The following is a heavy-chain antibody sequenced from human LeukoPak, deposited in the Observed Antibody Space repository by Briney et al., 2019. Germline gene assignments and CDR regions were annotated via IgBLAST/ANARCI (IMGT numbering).Heavy chain of an antibody. V-gene: IGHV4-59*01. CDR1: GGSISSYY. CDR3: ARDIRDSKTGDYYYYMDV. D-gene: IGHD7-27*01. CDR2: IYYSGST. Sequence: SETLSLTCTVSGGSISSYYWSWIRQPPGKGLEWIGYIYYSGSTNYNPSLKSRVTISVDTSKNQFSLELSSVTAADTAVYYCARDIRDSKTGDYYYYMDVWGKGTTVTVSS. J-gene: IGHJ6*03.